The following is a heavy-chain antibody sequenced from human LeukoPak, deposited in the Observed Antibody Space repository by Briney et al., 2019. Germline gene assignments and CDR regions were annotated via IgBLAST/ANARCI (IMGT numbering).Heavy chain of an antibody. V-gene: IGHV3-23*01. J-gene: IGHJ4*02. CDR1: GFTFSSYA. D-gene: IGHD2-21*02. CDR3: AKSPRPGLCGGDCYFDY. CDR2: ISGSGGST. Sequence: PGGSLRLSCAASGFTFSSYAMSWVRQAPGKGLEWVSAISGSGGSTYYADSVKGRFTISRDNSKNTLYLQMNSLRAEDTAVYYCAKSPRPGLCGGDCYFDYWGQGTLVTVSS.